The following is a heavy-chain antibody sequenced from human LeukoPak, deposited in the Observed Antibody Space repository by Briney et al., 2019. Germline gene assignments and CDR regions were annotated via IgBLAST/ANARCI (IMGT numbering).Heavy chain of an antibody. CDR1: GFTFSDYY. V-gene: IGHV3-23*01. Sequence: PGGSLRLSCAASGFTFSDYYMSWIRQAPGKGLEWVSAIGGSGGSTYYADSVKGRVTISRDNSKNTLYLQMNSLRAEDTAVYDCAKTASPGIAVAGNAYWGQGTLVTVSS. CDR3: AKTASPGIAVAGNAY. J-gene: IGHJ4*02. D-gene: IGHD6-19*01. CDR2: IGGSGGST.